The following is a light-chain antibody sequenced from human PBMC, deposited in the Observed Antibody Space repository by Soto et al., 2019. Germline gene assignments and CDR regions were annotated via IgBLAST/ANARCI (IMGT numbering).Light chain of an antibody. V-gene: IGKV3-15*01. CDR2: GAS. Sequence: EILMTQSPATLSVSPGETATLSCRASQSVSTKLAWYQQKPGQAPRLLINGASTRATGVPARFSGWGSGTDFTLTISSLEPEDFAVYYCQQCSNWPPITFGQGTRLEIK. CDR1: QSVSTK. CDR3: QQCSNWPPIT. J-gene: IGKJ5*01.